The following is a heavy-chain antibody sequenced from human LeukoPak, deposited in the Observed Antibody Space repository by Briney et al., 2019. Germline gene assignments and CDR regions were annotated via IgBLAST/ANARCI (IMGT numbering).Heavy chain of an antibody. V-gene: IGHV3-23*01. CDR2: ISGSGGST. Sequence: GGSLRLSCAASGFTFSSYAMSWVRQAPGKGLEWVSAISGSGGSTYYADSVKGRFTISRDNSKNTLYLQMNSLRAEDTAVYYCAKPLVVGAIDYHYYYYMDVWGKGTTVTVSS. D-gene: IGHD2-15*01. J-gene: IGHJ6*03. CDR3: AKPLVVGAIDYHYYYYMDV. CDR1: GFTFSSYA.